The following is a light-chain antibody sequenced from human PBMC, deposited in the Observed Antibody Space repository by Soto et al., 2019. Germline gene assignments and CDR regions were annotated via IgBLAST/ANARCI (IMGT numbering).Light chain of an antibody. CDR3: QQYKVYPYT. CDR1: QSLTRR. J-gene: IGKJ2*01. CDR2: DVS. V-gene: IGKV1-5*01. Sequence: DIQMTQSPSTLSASIGDTVTLTCRASQSLTRRLAWNRQKPGRPPKLLIYDVSILESGVPSRFSGSESGADFTLTISSLRPDDFATFYCQQYKVYPYTFGQGTRL.